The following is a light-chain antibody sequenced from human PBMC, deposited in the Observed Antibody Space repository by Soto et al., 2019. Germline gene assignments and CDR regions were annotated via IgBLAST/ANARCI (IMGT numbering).Light chain of an antibody. CDR1: QSVDSRF. CDR3: QQYDSSRT. V-gene: IGKV3-20*01. CDR2: GAS. Sequence: EIVLTQSPGTLSLSPGESATLSCRASQSVDSRFLAWYQQKPGPAPRLLMNGASTRATGIPDRVSGSGSGTDFTLISSSRDPEDFAVYYCQQYDSSRTFGQGTKVEMK. J-gene: IGKJ1*01.